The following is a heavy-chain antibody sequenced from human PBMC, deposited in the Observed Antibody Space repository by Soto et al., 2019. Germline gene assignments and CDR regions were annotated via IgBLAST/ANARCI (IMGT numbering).Heavy chain of an antibody. Sequence: GGSLRLSCAASGFTFSSYWMGWVRQAPEMGLEWVANINQDASDKNYVDSVRGRFTISRDNAKNSLYLQMNSLRAEDTAVYYCARDDSGALDYWGQGTLVTVSS. CDR1: GFTFSSYW. CDR2: INQDASDK. D-gene: IGHD6-19*01. V-gene: IGHV3-7*03. J-gene: IGHJ4*02. CDR3: ARDDSGALDY.